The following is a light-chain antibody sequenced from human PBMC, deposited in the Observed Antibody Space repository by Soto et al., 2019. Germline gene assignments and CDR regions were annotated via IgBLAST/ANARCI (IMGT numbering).Light chain of an antibody. CDR3: SSYTNTGTLYV. Sequence: QSVLTQPASVSGSPGQSITISCTGTSRDIGFYNYVSWYQQHPGKAPKLIIYEVAKRPSGVSSRFSGSKSGNTASLTISGLQAEDEADYHCSSYTNTGTLYVFGIGTKVTVL. CDR1: SRDIGFYNY. CDR2: EVA. J-gene: IGLJ1*01. V-gene: IGLV2-14*01.